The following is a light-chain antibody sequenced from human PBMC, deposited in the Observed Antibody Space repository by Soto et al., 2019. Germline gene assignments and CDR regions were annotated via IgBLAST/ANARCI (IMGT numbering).Light chain of an antibody. CDR2: LGS. Sequence: DIVMTQSPLSLPVTPGEPASISCRSSQSLLHNNGYNYLDWYLQKPGQSPQLLIYLGSNRASGVPDRFSGSGSGTDVTLKISRVEADDVGVYYCMQAGHLGTFGQGPQGDIE. J-gene: IGKJ1*01. CDR1: QSLLHNNGYNY. V-gene: IGKV2-28*01. CDR3: MQAGHLGT.